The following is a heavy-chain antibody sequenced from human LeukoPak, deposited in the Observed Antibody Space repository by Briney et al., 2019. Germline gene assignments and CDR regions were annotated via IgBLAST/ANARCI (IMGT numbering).Heavy chain of an antibody. CDR3: ANGANSGSSFED. D-gene: IGHD1-26*01. Sequence: PSETLSLTCTVSGASISSNYWSWIRQPAGKGLEWIGRMYTSGNTHYSPSLKSRVTISVDTSKNQFSLNLTSVTAADTAVYYCANGANSGSSFEDWGQGTLVTVSS. CDR2: MYTSGNT. J-gene: IGHJ4*02. V-gene: IGHV4-4*07. CDR1: GASISSNY.